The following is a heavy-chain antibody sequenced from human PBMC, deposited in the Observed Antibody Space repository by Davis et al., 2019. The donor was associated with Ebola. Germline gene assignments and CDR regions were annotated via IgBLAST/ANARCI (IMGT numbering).Heavy chain of an antibody. D-gene: IGHD2-2*01. CDR2: IYYSGST. J-gene: IGHJ5*02. V-gene: IGHV4-59*08. CDR3: ARCSSTSCLNWFDP. CDR1: GGSISSYY. Sequence: MPSETLSLTCAVYGGSISSYYWSWIRQPPGKGLEWIGYIYYSGSTNYNPSLKSRVTISVDTSKNQFSLKLSSVTAADTAVYYCARCSSTSCLNWFDPWGQGTLVTVSS.